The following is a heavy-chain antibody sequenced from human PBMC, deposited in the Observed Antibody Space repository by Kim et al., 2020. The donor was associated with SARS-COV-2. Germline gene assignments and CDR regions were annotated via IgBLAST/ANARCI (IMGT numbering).Heavy chain of an antibody. V-gene: IGHV3-30*01. Sequence: KGRFTIARDNSKSTLYLQMNSLRAEDTAVYYCARDRFIAARPSRQYFQHWGQGTLVTVSS. D-gene: IGHD6-6*01. CDR3: ARDRFIAARPSRQYFQH. J-gene: IGHJ1*01.